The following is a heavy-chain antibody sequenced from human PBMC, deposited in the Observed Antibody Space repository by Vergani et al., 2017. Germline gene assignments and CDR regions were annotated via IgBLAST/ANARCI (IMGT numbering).Heavy chain of an antibody. J-gene: IGHJ3*02. D-gene: IGHD6-19*01. Sequence: QVQLLQSGAEVKKPGSSVKVSCKASGGTFSSYAISWVRPAPGQGLGWMGRIIPILGIANYAQKFQGGVAITADKSTSTAYMGLSILRSEGTAVYYCAREVSVAGTGAFDIWGQGTMVTVSS. CDR2: IIPILGIA. CDR1: GGTFSSYA. CDR3: AREVSVAGTGAFDI. V-gene: IGHV1-69*04.